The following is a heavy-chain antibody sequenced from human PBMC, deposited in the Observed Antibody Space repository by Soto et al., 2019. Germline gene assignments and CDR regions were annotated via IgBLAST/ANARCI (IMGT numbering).Heavy chain of an antibody. V-gene: IGHV4-30-4*01. Sequence: SETLSLTCTVSGGSISSGDYYWSWIRQPPGKGLEWIGYIYYSGSTYYNPSLKSRVPISVDTFKNQFSLKLSSVIAADTALYYCARGERWLQWGGAFDIWGQGKMVTVSS. CDR1: GGSISSGDYY. CDR3: ARGERWLQWGGAFDI. CDR2: IYYSGST. J-gene: IGHJ3*02. D-gene: IGHD5-12*01.